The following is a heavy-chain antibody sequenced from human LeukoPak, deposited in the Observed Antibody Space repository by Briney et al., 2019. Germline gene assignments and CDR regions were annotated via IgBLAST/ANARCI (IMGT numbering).Heavy chain of an antibody. J-gene: IGHJ2*01. Sequence: SETLSLTCSVSGGSISSNGYYRGWIRQPPGKGLEWIGSIYYSGSTFDNPSLKSRVTISMDKSRNQFSLKLSSVTAADTAVYYCASNQWPSWYFDLWGRGTLVTVSA. V-gene: IGHV4-39*07. CDR2: IYYSGST. D-gene: IGHD6-19*01. CDR1: GGSISSNGYY. CDR3: ASNQWPSWYFDL.